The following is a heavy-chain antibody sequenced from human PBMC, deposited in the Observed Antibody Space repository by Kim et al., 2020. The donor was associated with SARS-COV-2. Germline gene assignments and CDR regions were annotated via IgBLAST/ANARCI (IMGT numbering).Heavy chain of an antibody. CDR1: GFTFSSYS. V-gene: IGHV3-21*01. D-gene: IGHD6-19*01. Sequence: GGSLRLSCAAYGFTFSSYSMNWVRQAPGKGLEWVSSISSSSSYIYYADSVKGRFTISRDNAKNSLYLQMNSLRAEDTAVYYCAPIAVATRFGYWGQGTLVPVST. CDR2: ISSSSSYI. J-gene: IGHJ4*02. CDR3: APIAVATRFGY.